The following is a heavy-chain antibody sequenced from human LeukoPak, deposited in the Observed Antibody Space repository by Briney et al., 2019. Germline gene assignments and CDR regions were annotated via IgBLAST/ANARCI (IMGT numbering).Heavy chain of an antibody. CDR1: GGTFSSYA. V-gene: IGHV1-69*01. CDR3: TRGGDMATVPHLYYFDY. Sequence: ASVTVPCKASGGTFSSYAIGWVRQAPGQGREWMGGIIPIFGTANYAQKFQGRVTITADESTSTVYMELSSLSSEDTAVYYCTRGGDMATVPHLYYFDYWGQGTLVTVSS. J-gene: IGHJ4*02. D-gene: IGHD5-24*01. CDR2: IIPIFGTA.